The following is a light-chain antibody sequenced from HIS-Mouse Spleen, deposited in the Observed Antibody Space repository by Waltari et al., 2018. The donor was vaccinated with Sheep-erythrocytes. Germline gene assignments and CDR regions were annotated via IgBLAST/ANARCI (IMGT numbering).Light chain of an antibody. Sequence: QSALTQPASVSGSPGQSLTISCTGTSSDVGSYHLVSWYQQHPGKAPKLMVNEGSKRPLGVSNRFSGSKSGNTASLTISGLQAEDEADYYCCSYAGSSTPWVFGGGTKLTVL. CDR1: SSDVGSYHL. V-gene: IGLV2-23*01. CDR3: CSYAGSSTPWV. CDR2: EGS. J-gene: IGLJ3*02.